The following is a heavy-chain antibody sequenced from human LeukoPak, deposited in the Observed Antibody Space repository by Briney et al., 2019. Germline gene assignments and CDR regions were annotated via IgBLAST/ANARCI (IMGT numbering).Heavy chain of an antibody. CDR1: GGSFSGYY. CDR2: INHSGGT. Sequence: SETLSLTCAVYGGSFSGYYWSWIRQPSGKGLEWIGEINHSGGTNYNPSLKSRVTISVDTSKNQFSLKLSSVTAADTAVYYCARGGYYDSSGYHYFDYWGQGTLVTVSS. D-gene: IGHD3-22*01. J-gene: IGHJ4*02. CDR3: ARGGYYDSSGYHYFDY. V-gene: IGHV4-34*01.